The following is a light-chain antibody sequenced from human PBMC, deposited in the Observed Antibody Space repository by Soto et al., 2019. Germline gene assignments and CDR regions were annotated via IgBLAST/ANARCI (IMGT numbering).Light chain of an antibody. CDR2: GAS. CDR3: QHDSSSPSEFT. Sequence: IVLTQSPGTLSLSPGERATLSCRASQSVSSSYLAWYQQRPGQAPRLLIFGASYRATGIPDRFSGSGSGTDFTLTISRLEPEDFAVYYGQHDSSSPSEFTFGPGTKVDSK. CDR1: QSVSSSY. V-gene: IGKV3-20*01. J-gene: IGKJ3*01.